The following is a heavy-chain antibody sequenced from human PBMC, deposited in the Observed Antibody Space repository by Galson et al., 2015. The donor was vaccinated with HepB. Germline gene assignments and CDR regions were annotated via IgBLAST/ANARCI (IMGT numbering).Heavy chain of an antibody. CDR2: ISWNSLTL. V-gene: IGHV3-9*01. J-gene: IGHJ5*02. CDR3: AKDITGATSGPGLLDP. Sequence: SLRLSCAASGFNFDDFAMHWVRLAPGKGLEWVSGISWNSLTLGCADSVKGRFTISRDNAKDSLYLQMNSLRPEDTALYYCAKDITGATSGPGLLDPWGQGTLVTVSS. D-gene: IGHD4/OR15-4a*01. CDR1: GFNFDDFA.